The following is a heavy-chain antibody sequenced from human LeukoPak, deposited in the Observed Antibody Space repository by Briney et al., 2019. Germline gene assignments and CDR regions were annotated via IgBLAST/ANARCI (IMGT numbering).Heavy chain of an antibody. Sequence: GGSLRLSCAASGFTFSSYSMNWVRQAPGKGLEWVSSISSSSSYIYYADSVKGRFTISRDNAKNSLYLQMNSLRAEDTAVYYCARDPEAYDYVWGSYRYYDYWGQGTLVTVSS. CDR1: GFTFSSYS. CDR3: ARDPEAYDYVWGSYRYYDY. D-gene: IGHD3-16*02. CDR2: ISSSSSYI. V-gene: IGHV3-21*01. J-gene: IGHJ4*02.